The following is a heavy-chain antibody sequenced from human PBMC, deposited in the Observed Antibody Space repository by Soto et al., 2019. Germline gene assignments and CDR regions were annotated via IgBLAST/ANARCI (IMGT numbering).Heavy chain of an antibody. CDR3: ARREVAARNYYYGMDV. J-gene: IGHJ6*02. CDR1: GYSFTSYW. V-gene: IGHV5-51*01. CDR2: IYPGDSDT. D-gene: IGHD6-6*01. Sequence: RGESLKISCKGSGYSFTSYWIGWVRQMPGKGLEWMGIIYPGDSDTRYSPSFQGQVTISADKSISTAYLQWSSLKASDTAMYYCARREVAARNYYYGMDVWGQGTTVTVSS.